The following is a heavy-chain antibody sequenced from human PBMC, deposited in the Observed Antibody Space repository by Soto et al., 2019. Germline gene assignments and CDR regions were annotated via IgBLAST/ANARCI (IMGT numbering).Heavy chain of an antibody. CDR1: GGAFSSYA. Sequence: SVKVSCKASGGAFSSYAISWVRQAPGQGPELKGGIIPIFGTSNYAQKFQGRVTITADESTSTAYMELSSLRSEDSAVYYCARDLVVGATTLYYWGQGTLVTVSS. CDR2: IIPIFGTS. J-gene: IGHJ4*02. V-gene: IGHV1-69*13. D-gene: IGHD1-26*01. CDR3: ARDLVVGATTLYY.